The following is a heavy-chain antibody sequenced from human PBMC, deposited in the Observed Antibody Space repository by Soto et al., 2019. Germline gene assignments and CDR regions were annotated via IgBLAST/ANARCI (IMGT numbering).Heavy chain of an antibody. D-gene: IGHD4-17*01. V-gene: IGHV4-59*01. CDR1: GGSISSYY. J-gene: IGHJ4*02. Sequence: PSETLSLTCTVSGGSISSYYWSWIRQPPGKGLEWIGYICYSGSTNYNPSLKSRVTISVDTSKNQFSLKLSSVTAADTAVYYCGRGVPGYGDSEYYFAYWGQGTLVTVSS. CDR2: ICYSGST. CDR3: GRGVPGYGDSEYYFAY.